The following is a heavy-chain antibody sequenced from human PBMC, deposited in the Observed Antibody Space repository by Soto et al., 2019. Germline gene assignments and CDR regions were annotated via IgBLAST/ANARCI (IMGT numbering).Heavy chain of an antibody. V-gene: IGHV3-23*01. Sequence: GGSLRLSCAVSGFTFNSHAMSWVRQAPGKGLEWVSAINGRGGVTLYADSVKGRFTISRDNAKNSLYLQMNSLRAEDTAVYYCARHPERIAEIGWFDPWGQGTLVTVSS. CDR3: ARHPERIAEIGWFDP. CDR1: GFTFNSHA. D-gene: IGHD6-13*01. CDR2: INGRGGVT. J-gene: IGHJ5*02.